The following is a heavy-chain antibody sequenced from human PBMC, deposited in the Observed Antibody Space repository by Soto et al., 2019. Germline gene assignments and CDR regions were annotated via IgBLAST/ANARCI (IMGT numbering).Heavy chain of an antibody. CDR1: GYPVTAYY. J-gene: IGHJ3*02. CDR2: INPATGAA. V-gene: IGHV1-2*02. Sequence: QLHLVQSGAVVKKPGASVTVSCSASGYPVTAYYMHWVRQAPGRGLEWMGGINPATGAAKYTQTFRGRVTMTRDTSTSTVFMALGGLTSEDTAVFYCARGGGVGVAGSAAFDMWGQGTLVTVSS. CDR3: ARGGGVGVAGSAAFDM. D-gene: IGHD3-3*01.